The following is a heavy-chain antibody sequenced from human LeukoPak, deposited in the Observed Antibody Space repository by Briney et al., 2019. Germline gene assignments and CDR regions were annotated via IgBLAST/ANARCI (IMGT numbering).Heavy chain of an antibody. J-gene: IGHJ4*02. CDR3: ARLEIVVVPAAVDY. V-gene: IGHV1-2*02. CDR2: INPNSGGT. D-gene: IGHD2-2*03. Sequence: ASVKVSCRASGYTFTSYYMHWVRQAPGQGLEWMGWINPNSGGTNYAQKFQGRVTMTRDTSISTAYMELSRLRSDDTAVYYCARLEIVVVPAAVDYWGQGTLVTVSS. CDR1: GYTFTSYY.